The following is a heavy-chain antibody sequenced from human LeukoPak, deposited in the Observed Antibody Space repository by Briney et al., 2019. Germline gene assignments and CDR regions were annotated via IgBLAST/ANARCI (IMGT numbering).Heavy chain of an antibody. D-gene: IGHD1-1*01. CDR3: VRPNWHDARLGAFNI. CDR2: IHYTGST. CDR1: GGSISNSNYY. V-gene: IGHV4-39*07. Sequence: PSETLSLTCTVSGGSISNSNYYWGWLRQPPGKGLEWMGSIHYTGSTYYNPSLTSRVTMSVDTSKNQFSLKLTSVTAADTAVYYCVRPNWHDARLGAFNIWGQGTMVTVSS. J-gene: IGHJ3*02.